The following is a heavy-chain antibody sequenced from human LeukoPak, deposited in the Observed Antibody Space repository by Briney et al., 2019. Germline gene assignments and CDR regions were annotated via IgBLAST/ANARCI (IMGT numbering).Heavy chain of an antibody. J-gene: IGHJ6*02. D-gene: IGHD2-15*01. V-gene: IGHV4-59*01. CDR2: IYYSGST. CDR1: GDSISSYY. CDR3: ARWRTYCSGGSCYGRPYYYYYGMDV. Sequence: SETLSLTCTVSGDSISSYYWSWMRQPPGKGREWIGYIYYSGSTNYNPSLKSRVTISVDTSKNQFSLKLSSVTAADTAVYYCARWRTYCSGGSCYGRPYYYYYGMDVWGQGTTVTVSS.